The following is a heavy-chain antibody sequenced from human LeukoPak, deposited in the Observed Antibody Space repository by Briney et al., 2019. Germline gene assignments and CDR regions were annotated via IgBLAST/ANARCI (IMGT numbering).Heavy chain of an antibody. Sequence: ASVKVSCKASGYTFTTCGISWVRQAPGQGLEWMGWISAYNGNTNYAQKLQGRVTMTTDTSTSTAYMELSSLRSEDTAVYYCARRAKTDAFDIWGQGTMVTVSS. CDR3: ARRAKTDAFDI. CDR1: GYTFTTCG. J-gene: IGHJ3*02. V-gene: IGHV1-18*01. CDR2: ISAYNGNT.